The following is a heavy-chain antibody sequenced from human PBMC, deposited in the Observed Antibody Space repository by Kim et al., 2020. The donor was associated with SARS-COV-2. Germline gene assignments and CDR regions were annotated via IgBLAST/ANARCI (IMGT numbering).Heavy chain of an antibody. D-gene: IGHD2-15*01. CDR1: GGSISSGGYY. CDR3: ARARYCSGGSCHTHDY. V-gene: IGHV4-31*03. Sequence: SETLSLTCTVSGGSISSGGYYWSWIRQHPGKGLEWIGYIYYSGSTYYNPSLKSRVTISVDTSKNQFSLKLSSVTAADTAVYYCARARYCSGGSCHTHDYWGQGTLVTVSS. J-gene: IGHJ4*02. CDR2: IYYSGST.